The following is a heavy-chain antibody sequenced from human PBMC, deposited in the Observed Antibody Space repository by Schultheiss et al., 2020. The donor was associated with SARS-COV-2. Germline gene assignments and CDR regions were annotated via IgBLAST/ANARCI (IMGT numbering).Heavy chain of an antibody. Sequence: SVKVSCKASGYTFTGYYMHWVRQAPGQGLEWMGWINPIFGTANYAQKFQGRVTITADESTSTAYMELSSLRSEDTAVYYCAREVDGVITYYFDYWGQGTLVTVSS. D-gene: IGHD3-22*01. CDR1: GYTFTGYY. CDR3: AREVDGVITYYFDY. J-gene: IGHJ4*02. V-gene: IGHV1-69*13. CDR2: INPIFGTA.